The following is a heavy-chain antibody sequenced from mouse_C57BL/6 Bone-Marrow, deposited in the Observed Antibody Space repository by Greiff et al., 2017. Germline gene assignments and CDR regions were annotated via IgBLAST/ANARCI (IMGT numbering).Heavy chain of an antibody. J-gene: IGHJ3*01. Sequence: VQLQQSGPELVKPGASVKISCKASGYTFTDYYMNWVKQSHGKSLEWIGDINPNNGGTSYNQKFKGKATLTVDKSSSTAYMELRSLTSEDSAVYYCARLHLYYGYPWFAYWGQGTLVTVSA. CDR2: INPNNGGT. CDR1: GYTFTDYY. D-gene: IGHD2-2*01. CDR3: ARLHLYYGYPWFAY. V-gene: IGHV1-26*01.